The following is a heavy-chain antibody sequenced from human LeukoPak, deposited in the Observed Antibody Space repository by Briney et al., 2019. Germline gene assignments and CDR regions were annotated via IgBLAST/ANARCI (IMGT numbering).Heavy chain of an antibody. CDR3: ARLRGQHSSGYLAHTDY. D-gene: IGHD3-22*01. Sequence: GASVKVSCKASGGTFSSYAISWVRQAPGHGLEWMGGIIPIFGTANYAQKFQGRVTITADESTSTAYMELSSLRSEDTAVYYCARLRGQHSSGYLAHTDYWGQGTLVTVSS. V-gene: IGHV1-69*13. CDR1: GGTFSSYA. J-gene: IGHJ4*02. CDR2: IIPIFGTA.